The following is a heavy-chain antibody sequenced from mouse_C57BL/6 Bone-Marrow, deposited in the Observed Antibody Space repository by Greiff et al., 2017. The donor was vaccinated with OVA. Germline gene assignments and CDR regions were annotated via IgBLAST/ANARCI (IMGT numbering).Heavy chain of an antibody. CDR3: ARRRVYDAYAMDY. D-gene: IGHD2-12*01. Sequence: VMLVESGPELVKPGASVKISCKASGYAFSSSWMNWVKQRPGKGLEWIGRIYPGDGDTNYNGKFKGKATLTADKSSSTAYMQLSSLTSEDSAVYFCARRRVYDAYAMDYWGQGTSVTVSS. CDR1: GYAFSSSW. CDR2: IYPGDGDT. J-gene: IGHJ4*01. V-gene: IGHV1-82*01.